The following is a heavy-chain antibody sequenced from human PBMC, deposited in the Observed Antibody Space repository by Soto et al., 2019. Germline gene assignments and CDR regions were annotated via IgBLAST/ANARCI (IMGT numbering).Heavy chain of an antibody. Sequence: PSQMLSRTRWFSGCTLSAATYSLNWIRQPPGNGLEWIGYIFPSGTTYYNPPLKSRVTISIDVSKNQFSLSLRSLTAADTAVYYCARSREFDYWRQGTRVTVSS. CDR2: IFPSGTT. D-gene: IGHD6-13*01. V-gene: IGHV4-30-2*01. CDR1: GCTLSAATYS. J-gene: IGHJ4*02. CDR3: ARSREFDY.